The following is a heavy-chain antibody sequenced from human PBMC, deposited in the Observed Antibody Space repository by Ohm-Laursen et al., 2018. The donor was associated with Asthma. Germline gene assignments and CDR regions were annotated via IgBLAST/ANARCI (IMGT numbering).Heavy chain of an antibody. CDR3: ARATTGRDYGDYGKDYYYDGMDV. CDR1: GGTFSSYA. V-gene: IGHV1-69*13. Sequence: VKISCKASGGTFSSYAISWVRQAPGQGLEWMGGIIPIFGTANYAQKFQGRVTITADESTSTAYMELSSLRSEDTAVYYCARATTGRDYGDYGKDYYYDGMDVWGQGTTVTVSS. CDR2: IIPIFGTA. D-gene: IGHD4-17*01. J-gene: IGHJ6*02.